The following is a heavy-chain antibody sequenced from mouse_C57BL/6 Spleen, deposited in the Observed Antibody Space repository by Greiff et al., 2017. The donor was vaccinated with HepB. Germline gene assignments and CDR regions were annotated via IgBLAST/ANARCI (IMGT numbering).Heavy chain of an antibody. Sequence: QVQLQQSGAELVKPGASVKLSCKASGYTFTSYWMHWVKQRPGQGLEWIGMIHPNSGSTNYNEKFKSKATLTVDKSSSTAYMQLSSLTSEDSAVYYCAREEGYYGSSYYFDYWGQGTTLTVSS. CDR3: AREEGYYGSSYYFDY. CDR2: IHPNSGST. D-gene: IGHD1-1*01. J-gene: IGHJ2*01. V-gene: IGHV1-64*01. CDR1: GYTFTSYW.